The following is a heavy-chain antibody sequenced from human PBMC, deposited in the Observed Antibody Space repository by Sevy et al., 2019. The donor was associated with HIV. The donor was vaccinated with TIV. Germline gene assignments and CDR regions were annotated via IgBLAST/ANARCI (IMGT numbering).Heavy chain of an antibody. V-gene: IGHV4-34*01. CDR2: INHSGST. J-gene: IGHJ5*02. D-gene: IGHD2-8*01. CDR1: GGSFSGYY. Sequence: SETLSLTCAVYGGSFSGYYWSWIRQPPGKGLEWIGEINHSGSTNYNPSLKSRVTISVDTSKNQFSLKLSSVTAADTAVYYCVRGGGNCTNGVCYAAPWFDPWGQGTLVTVSS. CDR3: VRGGGNCTNGVCYAAPWFDP.